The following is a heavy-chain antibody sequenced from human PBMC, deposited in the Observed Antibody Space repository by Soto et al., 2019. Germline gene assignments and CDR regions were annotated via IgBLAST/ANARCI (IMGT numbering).Heavy chain of an antibody. CDR3: ARHSDSGGYYYRGLDY. Sequence: QVQLVQSGAEVKKPGSSVKVSCKASGGTFNSYAISWVRQAPGQGLEWRGGIIPIFGTADYAQKFQGRVTINADESTSPAYMELSSLRSEDTAVYYCARHSDSGGYYYRGLDYWGQGALVTVSS. V-gene: IGHV1-69*12. CDR1: GGTFNSYA. D-gene: IGHD3-22*01. J-gene: IGHJ4*02. CDR2: IIPIFGTA.